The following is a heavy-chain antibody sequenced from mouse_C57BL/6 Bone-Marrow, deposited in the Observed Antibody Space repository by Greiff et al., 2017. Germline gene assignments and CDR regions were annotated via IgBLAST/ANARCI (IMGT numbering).Heavy chain of an antibody. Sequence: QVQLKESGAELVRPGTSVKVSCKASGYAFTNYLIEWVKQRPGQGLEWIGVINPGSGGTNYNEKFKGKATLTADKYSSTAYMQLSSLTSEDSAVYFCARWGYGSLVLFDYGGQGTTLTVSS. J-gene: IGHJ2*01. CDR2: INPGSGGT. CDR3: ARWGYGSLVLFDY. V-gene: IGHV1-54*01. CDR1: GYAFTNYL. D-gene: IGHD1-1*01.